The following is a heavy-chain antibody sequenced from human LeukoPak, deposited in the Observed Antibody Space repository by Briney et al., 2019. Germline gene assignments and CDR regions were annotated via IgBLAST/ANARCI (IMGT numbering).Heavy chain of an antibody. D-gene: IGHD1-26*01. Sequence: GGSLRLSCAASGFTFSSYAMSWVRQAPGKGLEWVSAISGSGGSKYYADSVKGRFTISRDNSKNTLYLQMNSLRVEDTAVYYCAKDSRIVGPTFRSYHYMDVWGKGTTVTVSS. J-gene: IGHJ6*03. CDR1: GFTFSSYA. CDR2: ISGSGGSK. CDR3: AKDSRIVGPTFRSYHYMDV. V-gene: IGHV3-23*01.